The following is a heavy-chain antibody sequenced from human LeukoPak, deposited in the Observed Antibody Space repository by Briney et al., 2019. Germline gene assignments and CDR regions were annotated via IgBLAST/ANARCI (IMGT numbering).Heavy chain of an antibody. CDR1: AFTFSSYW. Sequence: GGSLRRYCAASAFTFSSYWMSWVRHAPGKGLEWMANIKQDGSEKYYVDSVKGRFTISRDNSKNSLYLQMNSVRAEDTAVYYCARRGYYDFWSGLDAFDIWGQGTMVTVSS. J-gene: IGHJ3*02. CDR3: ARRGYYDFWSGLDAFDI. D-gene: IGHD3-3*01. V-gene: IGHV3-7*01. CDR2: IKQDGSEK.